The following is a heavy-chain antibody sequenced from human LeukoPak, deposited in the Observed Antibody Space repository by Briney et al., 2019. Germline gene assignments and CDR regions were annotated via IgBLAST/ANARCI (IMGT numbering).Heavy chain of an antibody. CDR2: MNPNSGNT. CDR3: AIYGGYCSSTSCPGDYYYYMDV. V-gene: IGHV1-8*03. J-gene: IGHJ6*03. CDR1: GYTFTSYD. D-gene: IGHD2-2*01. Sequence: EASVKVSCKASGYTFTSYDINWVRQATGLGLEWMGWMNPNSGNTGYAQKFQGRVTITRNTSISTAYMELSSLRSEDTAVYYCAIYGGYCSSTSCPGDYYYYMDVWGKGTTVTVSS.